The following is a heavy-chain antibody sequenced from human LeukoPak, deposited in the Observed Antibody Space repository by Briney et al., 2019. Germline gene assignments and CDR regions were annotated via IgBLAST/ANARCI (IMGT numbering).Heavy chain of an antibody. J-gene: IGHJ5*02. CDR1: GFTFDDYA. V-gene: IGHV3-9*01. Sequence: GGSLRLSCAASGFTFDDYAMHWVRQAPGKGLEWVSGISWNSGSIGYADSVKGRFTISRDNAKNSLYLQMNSLRAEDTALYYCAKEAGGDGSGSYQGFDPWGQGTLVTVSS. CDR3: AKEAGGDGSGSYQGFDP. CDR2: ISWNSGSI. D-gene: IGHD3-10*01.